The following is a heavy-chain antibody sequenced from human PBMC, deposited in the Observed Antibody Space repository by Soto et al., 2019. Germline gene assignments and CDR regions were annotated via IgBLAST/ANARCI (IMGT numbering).Heavy chain of an antibody. V-gene: IGHV4-39*01. CDR1: GDSIRDSSSY. D-gene: IGHD3-3*01. CDR3: ARHGRFSLISQSYFDP. CDR2: IYSSGYT. Sequence: SETMSLTCTVSGDSIRDSSSYWGWIRQPPGPGLEWIGTIYSSGYTYYNMSLKGRVTISVDTSKNQFSLMLTSVTAADPALYFCARHGRFSLISQSYFDPWDLGTLVTVSS. J-gene: IGHJ5*02.